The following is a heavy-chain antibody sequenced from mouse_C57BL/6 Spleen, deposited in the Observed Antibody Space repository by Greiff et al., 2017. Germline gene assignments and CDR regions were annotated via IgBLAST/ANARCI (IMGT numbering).Heavy chain of an antibody. Sequence: EVKLMESGPGLVKPSQSLSLTCSVTGYSITSGYYWNWIRQFPGNKLEWMGYISYDGSNNYNPSLKKRISITRDTSKNQFFLKLNSVTTEDTATYYCARNYGSLYYYAMDYWGQGTSVTVSS. CDR3: ARNYGSLYYYAMDY. V-gene: IGHV3-6*01. CDR2: ISYDGSN. D-gene: IGHD1-1*01. J-gene: IGHJ4*01. CDR1: GYSITSGYY.